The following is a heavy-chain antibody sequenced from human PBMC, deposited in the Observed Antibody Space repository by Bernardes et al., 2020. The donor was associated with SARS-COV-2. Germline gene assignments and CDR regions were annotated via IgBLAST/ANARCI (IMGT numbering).Heavy chain of an antibody. D-gene: IGHD3-16*01. J-gene: IGHJ4*02. CDR3: ARDWGSRNFDT. CDR1: GGSISSYY. CDR2: IYRSGSS. V-gene: IGHV4-4*07. Sequence: SETLSLTCTVSGGSISSYYRSWIRQPAGKGLEWIGRIYRSGSSNYNPSLKSRVTMSVVTSKDQFSLKLSSVTAADTAVYYCARDWGSRNFDTWGQGTLVTVSS.